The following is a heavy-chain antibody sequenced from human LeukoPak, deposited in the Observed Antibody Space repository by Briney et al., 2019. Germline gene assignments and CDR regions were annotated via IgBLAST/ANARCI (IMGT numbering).Heavy chain of an antibody. J-gene: IGHJ4*02. CDR1: GGTFSSYT. Sequence: GASVKVSCKASGGTFSSYTISWVRQAPGQGLEWMGMIIPILGIANYAQKFQGRVTITADKSTSTAYMELSSLRSEDTAVYYCAKNLYGDYYFDYWGQGTLVTVSS. CDR2: IIPILGIA. CDR3: AKNLYGDYYFDY. V-gene: IGHV1-69*02. D-gene: IGHD4-17*01.